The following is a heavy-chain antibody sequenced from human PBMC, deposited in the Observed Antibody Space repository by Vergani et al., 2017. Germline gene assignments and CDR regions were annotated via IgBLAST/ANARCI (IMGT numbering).Heavy chain of an antibody. CDR1: GGSFSGYY. D-gene: IGHD2-2*01. Sequence: QVQLQQWGAGLLKPSETLSLTCAVYGGSFSGYYWSWIRQPPGKGLEWIGEINHSGSPNYNPSLKSRVPISVDTSKKQFSLKLSSVTAADTAVYYCARAHIVVVPAATDYYYMDVWGKGTTVTVSS. CDR2: INHSGSP. V-gene: IGHV4-34*01. CDR3: ARAHIVVVPAATDYYYMDV. J-gene: IGHJ6*03.